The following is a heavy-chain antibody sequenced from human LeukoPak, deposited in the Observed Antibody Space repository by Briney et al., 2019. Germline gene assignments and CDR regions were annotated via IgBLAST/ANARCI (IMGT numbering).Heavy chain of an antibody. CDR3: ARERGIAAAATYYFDY. CDR1: GFTFSSYW. CDR2: IKQDGSEK. Sequence: PGGSLRLSCAASGFTFSSYWMSWVRQAPGKGLEWVANIKQDGSEKYYVDSVKGRFTISRDNAKNSLYLQMNSLRAEDTAVYYCARERGIAAAATYYFDYRGQGTLVTVSS. D-gene: IGHD6-13*01. V-gene: IGHV3-7*01. J-gene: IGHJ4*02.